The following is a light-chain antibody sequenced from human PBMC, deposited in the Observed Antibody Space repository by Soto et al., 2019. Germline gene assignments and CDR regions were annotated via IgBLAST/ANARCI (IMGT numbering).Light chain of an antibody. V-gene: IGKV1-33*01. J-gene: IGKJ5*01. Sequence: DIQMTQSPSSLSASVGDRVTITCQASKDITTYLNWYQQKPGKAPNLLIYGATNLETGVPSRFSGSGSGTVFIFTISILQADDIGTYLCQQYDSVFTFGQGTRLEIK. CDR1: KDITTY. CDR2: GAT. CDR3: QQYDSVFT.